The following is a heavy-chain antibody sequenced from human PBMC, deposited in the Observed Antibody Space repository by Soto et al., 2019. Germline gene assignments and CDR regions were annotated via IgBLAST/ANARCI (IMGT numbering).Heavy chain of an antibody. D-gene: IGHD2-21*01. CDR1: CCIFNKYC. CDR2: ISAFNGYT. V-gene: IGHV1-18*01. CDR3: ARGRAVVVPAGNSDAFDV. J-gene: IGHJ3*01. Sequence: SVNVSCKASCCIFNKYCFNWVRQAPGQGLEWMGRISAFNGYTNLAQKFQGRLTLTTDASTNTAYMELSSLRSGDTATYFCARGRAVVVPAGNSDAFDVWGQGTMVTVSS.